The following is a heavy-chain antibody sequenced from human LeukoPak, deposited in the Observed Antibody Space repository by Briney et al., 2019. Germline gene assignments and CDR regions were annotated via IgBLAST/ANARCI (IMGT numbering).Heavy chain of an antibody. D-gene: IGHD4-17*01. J-gene: IGHJ6*03. CDR3: ARTPSTVTIHYYMDV. Sequence: GGSLRLSCAASGFTFSSYGMHWVRQAPGKGLEWVAVIWYDGSNKYYADSVKGRFTISRDNSKNTLYLQMNSLRAEDTAVYYCARTPSTVTIHYYMDVWGKGTTVTVSS. CDR1: GFTFSSYG. V-gene: IGHV3-33*01. CDR2: IWYDGSNK.